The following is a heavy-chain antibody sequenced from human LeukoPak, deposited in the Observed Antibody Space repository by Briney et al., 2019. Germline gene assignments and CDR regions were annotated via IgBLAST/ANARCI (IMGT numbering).Heavy chain of an antibody. CDR3: ARGLVGTTGEQNWFDP. CDR1: DGSISSYY. D-gene: IGHD1-26*01. Sequence: PSETPSLTCTISDGSISSYYWSWIRQPAGKGLEWIGRIHVSGSTNYNPSLKSRVTISVDKSKNQFSLKLSSVTAADTAVYYCARGLVGTTGEQNWFDPWGQGTLVTVSS. J-gene: IGHJ5*02. V-gene: IGHV4-4*07. CDR2: IHVSGST.